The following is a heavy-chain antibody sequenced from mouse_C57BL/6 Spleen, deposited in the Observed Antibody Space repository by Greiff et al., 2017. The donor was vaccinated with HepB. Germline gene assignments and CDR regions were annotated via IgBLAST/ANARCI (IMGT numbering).Heavy chain of an antibody. D-gene: IGHD2-4*01. Sequence: VQGVESGPGLVQPSQRLSITCTVSGFSLTSYGVHWVRQSPGKGLEWLGVIWSGGSTDYNAAFISRLSISKDNSKSQVFFKMNSLQADDTAIYYCARNGGTMITTGFAYWGQGTLVTVSA. CDR3: ARNGGTMITTGFAY. CDR1: GFSLTSYG. CDR2: IWSGGST. J-gene: IGHJ3*01. V-gene: IGHV2-2*01.